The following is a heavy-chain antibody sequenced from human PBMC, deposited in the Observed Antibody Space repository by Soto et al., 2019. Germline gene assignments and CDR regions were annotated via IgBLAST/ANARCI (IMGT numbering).Heavy chain of an antibody. D-gene: IGHD2-15*01. CDR2: INPNGGST. CDR1: GYTFTTYY. J-gene: IGHJ4*02. V-gene: IGHV1-46*01. Sequence: QVQLVQSGAEVKRPGASVKVSCKASGYTFTTYYMHWVRQAPGQGLECLGIINPNGGSTTYAQKFQGGVTMSRDTSTSTVYLELSSLRSEDTAVYYCARAGYCSGGTCFHGNCDYWGQGTLGTVSA. CDR3: ARAGYCSGGTCFHGNCDY.